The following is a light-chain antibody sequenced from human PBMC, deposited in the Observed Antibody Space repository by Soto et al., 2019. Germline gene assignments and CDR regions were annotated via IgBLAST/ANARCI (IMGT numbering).Light chain of an antibody. CDR1: SSDVGGYNY. V-gene: IGLV2-14*01. CDR3: ISYTSSSTLYV. Sequence: QSALTQPASVSGSPGQSITISCTGTSSDVGGYNYVSWYQQHPGKAPKLMIYDVSNRPSGVSNRFSGSKSGNTASLTISGLQAEDEADYYCISYTSSSTLYVFGTGTKLPVL. J-gene: IGLJ1*01. CDR2: DVS.